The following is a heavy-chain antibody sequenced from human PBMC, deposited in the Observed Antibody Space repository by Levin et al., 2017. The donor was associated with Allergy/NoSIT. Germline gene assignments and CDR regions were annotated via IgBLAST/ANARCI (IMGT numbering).Heavy chain of an antibody. CDR2: ITGSGGST. Sequence: GESLKISCAASGFTFTSYALSWVRQAPGKGLDWVSVITGSGGSTDYADSVKGRFTISRDNSKNTLYLQMNSLRAEDPAVYYCAKVTRSCGVDCYSYDFDSWGQGTLVTVSS. CDR1: GFTFTSYA. CDR3: AKVTRSCGVDCYSYDFDS. J-gene: IGHJ4*02. D-gene: IGHD2-21*02. V-gene: IGHV3-23*01.